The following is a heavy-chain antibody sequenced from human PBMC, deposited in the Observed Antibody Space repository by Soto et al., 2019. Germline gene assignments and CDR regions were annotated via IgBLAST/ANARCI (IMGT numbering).Heavy chain of an antibody. CDR3: ARHIYDYLEI. J-gene: IGHJ4*02. CDR1: GYSFSNYW. Sequence: GESLKISYKGSGYSFSNYWVAWVRQVPGKGLEWMGIIYPGDSDTRYSPSFQGQVTISVDKSIGTAYLLWSSLKASDSAMYYCARHIYDYLEIWGQGTLVIVSS. CDR2: IYPGDSDT. V-gene: IGHV5-51*01. D-gene: IGHD3-16*01.